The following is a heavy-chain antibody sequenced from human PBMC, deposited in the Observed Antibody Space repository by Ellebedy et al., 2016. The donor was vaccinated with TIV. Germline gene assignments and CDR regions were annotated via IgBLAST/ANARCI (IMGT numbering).Heavy chain of an antibody. J-gene: IGHJ3*01. V-gene: IGHV3-7*01. D-gene: IGHD4-17*01. Sequence: GGSLRLSCAAPGFTFSSDWMSWVRQAPGKGLEWVANINQDGSEKYYVDSVKGRFTISRDNAKNSLYLQMNGLGADDTAVYYCVTDGSYGDYRSPTHAFEFWGQGTMVTVSS. CDR2: INQDGSEK. CDR1: GFTFSSDW. CDR3: VTDGSYGDYRSPTHAFEF.